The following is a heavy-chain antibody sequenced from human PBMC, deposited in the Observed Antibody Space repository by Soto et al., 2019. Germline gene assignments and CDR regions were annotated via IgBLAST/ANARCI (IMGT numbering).Heavy chain of an antibody. CDR1: GLAFGSSW. D-gene: IGHD6-25*01. J-gene: IGHJ3*02. CDR3: ARDVSPGSGGYYLDAFDI. CDR2: IKGDGSAK. V-gene: IGHV3-7*05. Sequence: EVQLVESGGGLVQPGRSLRLSCAASGLAFGSSWMTWVRQAPGKGLEWVANIKGDGSAKSYLDSVRGRFTVSRDNAENSLFLQMNILRAEDTALYYCARDVSPGSGGYYLDAFDIWGQGTMVTVSS.